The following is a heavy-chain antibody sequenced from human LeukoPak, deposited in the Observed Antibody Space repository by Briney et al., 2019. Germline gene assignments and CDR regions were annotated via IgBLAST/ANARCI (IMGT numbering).Heavy chain of an antibody. D-gene: IGHD5-24*01. CDR2: INQSGST. Sequence: SETLSLTCTVSGGSISSGDYYWSWIRQPPGKGLEWIGEINQSGSTNYNPSLKSRVTISVDTSKNQFSLKLSSVTAADTAVYYWARGGGDGYNHYGMDVWGQGTTVTVSS. CDR1: GGSISSGDYY. CDR3: ARGGGDGYNHYGMDV. V-gene: IGHV4-39*07. J-gene: IGHJ6*02.